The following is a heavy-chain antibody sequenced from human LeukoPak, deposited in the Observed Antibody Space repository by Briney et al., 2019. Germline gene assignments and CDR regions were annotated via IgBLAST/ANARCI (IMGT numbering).Heavy chain of an antibody. J-gene: IGHJ4*02. Sequence: PGRSLRLSCVASGFTFSRFGMHWVHQAPGKGLEWVAVISYDGRNKYYADSVKGRFTISRDNSKNTLFLQMSSLRAEDTAVYYCASHWAQQVVSDYWGQGTLVTVSS. CDR2: ISYDGRNK. CDR1: GFTFSRFG. D-gene: IGHD6-13*01. CDR3: ASHWAQQVVSDY. V-gene: IGHV3-30*03.